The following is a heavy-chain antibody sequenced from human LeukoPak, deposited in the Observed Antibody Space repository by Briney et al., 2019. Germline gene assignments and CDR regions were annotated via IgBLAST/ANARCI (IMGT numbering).Heavy chain of an antibody. CDR2: IYYSGST. CDR1: GGSISSGGYY. Sequence: PSETLSLTCTVSGGSISSGGYYWSWIRQHPGKGLEWIGYIYYSGSTYYNPSLKSRVTISVDTSKNQFSLKLSSVTAADSAVYYCARGARAHGPGTEGFDYWGQGTLVTVSS. CDR3: ARGARAHGPGTEGFDY. J-gene: IGHJ4*02. D-gene: IGHD3-10*01. V-gene: IGHV4-31*03.